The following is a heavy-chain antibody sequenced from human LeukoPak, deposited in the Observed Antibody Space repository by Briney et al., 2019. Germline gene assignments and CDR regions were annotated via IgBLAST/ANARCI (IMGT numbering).Heavy chain of an antibody. V-gene: IGHV1-69*05. D-gene: IGHD3-22*01. J-gene: IGHJ3*02. CDR2: IIPIFGTA. CDR3: ARKDSSGYDDAFDI. CDR1: GGTFSSYA. Sequence: GSSVKVSCKASGGTFSSYAISWVRQAPGQGLEWMGGIIPIFGTANYAQKFQGRVTITTDESTSTAYMELSSLRSVDTAVYYCARKDSSGYDDAFDIWGQGTMVTVSS.